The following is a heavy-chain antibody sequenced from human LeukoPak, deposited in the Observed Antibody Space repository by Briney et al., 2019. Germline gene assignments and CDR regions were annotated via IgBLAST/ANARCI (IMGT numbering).Heavy chain of an antibody. CDR1: GGSISNYY. CDR3: ARGMQQLYHFDS. CDR2: IYYSGST. V-gene: IGHV4-59*01. Sequence: SETLSLTCNVPGGSISNYYWTWIRQPPGKGLEWIGYIYYSGSTNYNPSLKSRVTISVDTSKNQFSLKLLSVTAADTAVYYCARGMQQLYHFDSWGRGTLVTVSS. D-gene: IGHD6-13*01. J-gene: IGHJ4*02.